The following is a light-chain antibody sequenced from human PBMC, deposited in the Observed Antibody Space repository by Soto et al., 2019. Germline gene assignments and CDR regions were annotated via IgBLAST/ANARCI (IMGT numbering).Light chain of an antibody. CDR1: SSDVGAYKY. Sequence: QSVLTQPPSASGSPGQSVTISCTGTSSDVGAYKYVSWYQQYPGKAPKLMIYEVNKRPSGVPDRFSGSKSGNTASLTVSGLQAEDEADYYCTSYTGSNIWVFGGGTKLTFL. CDR3: TSYTGSNIWV. V-gene: IGLV2-8*01. CDR2: EVN. J-gene: IGLJ3*02.